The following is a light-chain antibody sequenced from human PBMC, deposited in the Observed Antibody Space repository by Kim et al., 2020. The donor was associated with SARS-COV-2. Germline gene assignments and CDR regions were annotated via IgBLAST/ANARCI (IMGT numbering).Light chain of an antibody. CDR3: QSYDTRSWV. CDR2: EDD. CDR1: GGSIARNF. J-gene: IGLJ3*02. V-gene: IGLV6-57*02. Sequence: NFMLTQPPSVSGSPGKTITLSCTASGGSIARNFVQWYRQRPGTAPVTVIFEDDQRPSGIPDRLSGSINSASNSALLTISGLTPEDEAVYFCQSYDTRSWVFGGGTKVTVL.